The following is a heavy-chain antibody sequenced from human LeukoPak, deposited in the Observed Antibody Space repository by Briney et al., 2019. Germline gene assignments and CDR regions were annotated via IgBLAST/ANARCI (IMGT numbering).Heavy chain of an antibody. CDR1: GFTFSSYA. CDR3: AKDPLWFGELSWAFDY. J-gene: IGHJ4*02. V-gene: IGHV3-23*01. Sequence: PGGSLRLSCAASGFTFSSYAMSWVRQAPGKGLEWVSAISGSGGSTYYADSVKGRFTISRDNSKNTLYLQMNGLRAEDTAVYYCAKDPLWFGELSWAFDYWGQGTLVTVSS. CDR2: ISGSGGST. D-gene: IGHD3-10*01.